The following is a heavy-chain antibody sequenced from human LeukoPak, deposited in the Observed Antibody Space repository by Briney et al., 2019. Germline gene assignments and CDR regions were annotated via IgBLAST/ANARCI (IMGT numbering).Heavy chain of an antibody. CDR2: ISSSGSYI. CDR1: GFTFSSYS. J-gene: IGHJ5*02. Sequence: GGSLRLSCAASGFTFSSYSMNWVRQAPGMGLEWVSSISSSGSYIYYADSVKGRFTISRDNAKNTLNLQMNSLRAEDTAVYYCARDLGQYYDTSDNWFDPWGQGTLVTVSS. D-gene: IGHD3-22*01. V-gene: IGHV3-21*01. CDR3: ARDLGQYYDTSDNWFDP.